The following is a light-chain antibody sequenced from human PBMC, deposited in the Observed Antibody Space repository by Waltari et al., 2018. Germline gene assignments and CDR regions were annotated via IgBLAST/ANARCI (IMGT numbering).Light chain of an antibody. CDR2: KAS. V-gene: IGKV1-5*03. J-gene: IGKJ5*01. CDR3: QQYNSYPIT. Sequence: DIQMTQSPSTLSAFVGDRVTISCRASQSISSRLAWYQQKPGKAPKLLIYKASSLESGVPSRFSGSRSGTEFTLTISSLQPDDFATYYCQQYNSYPITFGQGTRLEIK. CDR1: QSISSR.